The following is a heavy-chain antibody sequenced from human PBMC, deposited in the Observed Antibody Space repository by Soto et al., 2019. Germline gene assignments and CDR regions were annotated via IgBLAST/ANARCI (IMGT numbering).Heavy chain of an antibody. CDR3: AHTIVVVPTAHDAVDV. CDR2: LYWDDDK. J-gene: IGHJ3*01. Sequence: QITLKESGPTLVKPTQTLTLTCTFSGFSLSSIGVGVGWIRQPPGKALEWLGILYWDDDKHYSPSLKSRISIAKDTSKDQVVLTLTNMDPVDTATYYCAHTIVVVPTAHDAVDVWGQGTMVTVSS. V-gene: IGHV2-5*02. D-gene: IGHD2-2*01. CDR1: GFSLSSIGVG.